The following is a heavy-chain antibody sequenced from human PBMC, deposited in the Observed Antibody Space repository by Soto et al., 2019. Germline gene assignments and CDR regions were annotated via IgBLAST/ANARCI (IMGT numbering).Heavy chain of an antibody. CDR3: ARARFLQWLLPSRPGYYYYGMDV. J-gene: IGHJ6*02. V-gene: IGHV3-30-3*01. CDR2: ISYDGSNK. D-gene: IGHD3-3*01. Sequence: EGSLRRSCAASGFTFGSYAMHCVRQAPGKGLEWVAVISYDGSNKYYADSVKSLFTISRYNSKNTLYLQMNSLRAEVTAVYYCARARFLQWLLPSRPGYYYYGMDVWRQGTTVTFSS. CDR1: GFTFGSYA.